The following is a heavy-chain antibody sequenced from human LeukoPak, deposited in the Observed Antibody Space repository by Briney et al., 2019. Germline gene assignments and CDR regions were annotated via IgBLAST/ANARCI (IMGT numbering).Heavy chain of an antibody. D-gene: IGHD6-13*01. J-gene: IGHJ3*02. CDR2: IIPIFGTA. CDR1: GFTFSSYA. V-gene: IGHV1-69*01. Sequence: PGGSLRLSCAASGFTFSSYAISWVRQAPGQGLEWMGGIIPIFGTANYAQKFQGRVTITADESTSTAYMELSSLRSEDTAVYYCARHRIAAAGTGWAFDIWGQGTMVTVSS. CDR3: ARHRIAAAGTGWAFDI.